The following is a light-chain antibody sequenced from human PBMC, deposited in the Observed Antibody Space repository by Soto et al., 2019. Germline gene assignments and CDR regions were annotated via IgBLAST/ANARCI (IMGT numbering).Light chain of an antibody. J-gene: IGLJ1*01. CDR3: SSYTSSSTLLYV. CDR1: SSDVGGYNY. CDR2: DVS. V-gene: IGLV2-14*01. Sequence: QSVLTQPASVSGSPGQSITISCTGTSSDVGGYNYVSWYQQHPGKAPKLMIYDVSNRPSGVSNRFSGSKSGNTASLTISGLQAEDEADYSCSSYTSSSTLLYVFGTGTKVTVL.